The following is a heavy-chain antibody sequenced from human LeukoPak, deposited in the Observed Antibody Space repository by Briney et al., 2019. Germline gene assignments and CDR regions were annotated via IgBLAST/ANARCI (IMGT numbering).Heavy chain of an antibody. CDR1: GFTFSSYW. J-gene: IGHJ4*02. D-gene: IGHD5-18*01. CDR3: ARVVDTQFDY. CDR2: IKSDGSTT. Sequence: GGSLRLSCAASGFTFSSYWMHWVRQAPGKGLVWVSRIKSDGSTTTYADSVQGRFTISRDNAKNTLYLQMNSLRAEDTAVYYCARVVDTQFDYWGQGTLVTVSS. V-gene: IGHV3-74*01.